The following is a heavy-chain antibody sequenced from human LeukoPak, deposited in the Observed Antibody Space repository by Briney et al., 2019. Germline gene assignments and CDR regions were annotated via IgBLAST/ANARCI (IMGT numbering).Heavy chain of an antibody. J-gene: IGHJ4*02. CDR1: GYSISSGYY. V-gene: IGHV4-38-2*02. CDR3: ARDPSGSGSYPDY. D-gene: IGHD3-10*01. Sequence: SETLSLTCTVSGYSISSGYYWGWIRQPPGKGLEWIGSIYHSGNTYYNPSLKSRVTISVDTSKNQFSLKLSSVTAADTAVYYCARDPSGSGSYPDYWGQGTLVTVSS. CDR2: IYHSGNT.